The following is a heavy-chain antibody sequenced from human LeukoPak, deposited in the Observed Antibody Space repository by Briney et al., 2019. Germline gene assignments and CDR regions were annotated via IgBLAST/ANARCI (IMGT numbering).Heavy chain of an antibody. D-gene: IGHD3-22*01. CDR3: ARASYYGLFDY. V-gene: IGHV3-53*01. CDR1: GFTVSSNY. CDR2: IYTGGST. Sequence: TGGSLRLSCAASGFTVSSNYMTCVREAPGMGLECVSVIYTGGSTYYADSVKGRFTIYRDNPKNTLYLQMNSLRADDTAVYYCARASYYGLFDYWGQGTLVTVSS. J-gene: IGHJ4*02.